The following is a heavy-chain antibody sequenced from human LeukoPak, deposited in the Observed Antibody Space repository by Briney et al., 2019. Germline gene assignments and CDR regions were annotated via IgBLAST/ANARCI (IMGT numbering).Heavy chain of an antibody. D-gene: IGHD2-21*01. CDR1: GGSISSGIYY. V-gene: IGHV4-39*01. CDR2: IYYSGAT. Sequence: SETLSLTCTVSGGSISSGIYYWGWIRQTPGKGLEWIGTIYYSGATYYNPSLKSRVTISVDTSKNQFSLKVSSVLAADTALYYCARHIWQSTARPWFDPWGQGTLVTVSS. J-gene: IGHJ5*02. CDR3: ARHIWQSTARPWFDP.